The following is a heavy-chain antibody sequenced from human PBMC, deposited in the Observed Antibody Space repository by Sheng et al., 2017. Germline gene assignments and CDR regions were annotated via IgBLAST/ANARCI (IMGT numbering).Heavy chain of an antibody. CDR1: GFTFSSYD. Sequence: EVQLVESGGGLVQPGGSLRLSCAASGFTFSSYDMNWVRQAPGKGLEWVSYISSSGSNIYYADSVKGRFTISRDNVKNSLYLQMNSLRAEDTAVYYCAREEGSEKEDAFDIWGQGTMVTVSS. CDR2: ISSSGSNI. CDR3: AREEGSEKEDAFDI. J-gene: IGHJ3*02. V-gene: IGHV3-48*03.